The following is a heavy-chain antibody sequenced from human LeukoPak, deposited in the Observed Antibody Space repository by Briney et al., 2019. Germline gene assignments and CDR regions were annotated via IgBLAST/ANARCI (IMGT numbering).Heavy chain of an antibody. CDR3: ATRDTAMVTIDY. CDR2: INPNSGST. V-gene: IGHV1-2*02. J-gene: IGHJ4*02. CDR1: GYTFTGYY. Sequence: ASVKVSCKASGYTFTGYYMHWVRQAPGQGLEWMGWINPNSGSTNYAQKFQGRVTMTRDTSISTAYMELSRLRSDDTAVYYCATRDTAMVTIDYWGQGTLVTVSS. D-gene: IGHD5-18*01.